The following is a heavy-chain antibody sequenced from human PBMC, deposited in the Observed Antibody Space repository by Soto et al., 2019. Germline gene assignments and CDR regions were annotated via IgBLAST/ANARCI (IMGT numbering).Heavy chain of an antibody. V-gene: IGHV1-46*01. J-gene: IGHJ6*02. CDR3: ARDLVAAHYYYYGMDV. CDR1: GCTFTSYY. Sequence: ASVKVSCKASGCTFTSYYMHWVRQAPGQGLEWMGIINPSGGSTSYAQKFQGRVTMTRDTSTSTVYMELSSLRSEDTAVYYCARDLVAAHYYYYGMDVWGQGTTVTVSS. CDR2: INPSGGST. D-gene: IGHD2-15*01.